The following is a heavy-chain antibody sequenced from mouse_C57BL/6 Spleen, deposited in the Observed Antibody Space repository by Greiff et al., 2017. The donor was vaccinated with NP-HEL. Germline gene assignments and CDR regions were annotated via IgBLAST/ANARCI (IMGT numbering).Heavy chain of an antibody. J-gene: IGHJ2*01. V-gene: IGHV1-80*01. CDR3: ARSPYYYGSSPYFDY. CDR2: IYPGDGDT. D-gene: IGHD1-1*01. Sequence: QVQLQQSGAELVKPGASVKISCKASGYAFSSYWMNWVKQRPGKGLEWIGQIYPGDGDTNYNGKFKGKATLTADKSSSTAYMQLSSLTSEDSAVYFCARSPYYYGSSPYFDYWGQGTTLTVSS. CDR1: GYAFSSYW.